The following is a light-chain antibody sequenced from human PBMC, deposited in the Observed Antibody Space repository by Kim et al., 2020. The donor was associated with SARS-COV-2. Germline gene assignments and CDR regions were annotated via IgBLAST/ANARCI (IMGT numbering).Light chain of an antibody. CDR1: SSDVGGYNY. Sequence: QSALTQPASVSGSHGQSITISCTGTSSDVGGYNYVSWYQQHPGKAPKLMIYDVSNRPSGVSNRFSGSKSGNTASLTIFGLQAEDEADYYCSSYTSSSTRVFGGWTKVTVL. CDR2: DVS. V-gene: IGLV2-14*03. J-gene: IGLJ3*02. CDR3: SSYTSSSTRV.